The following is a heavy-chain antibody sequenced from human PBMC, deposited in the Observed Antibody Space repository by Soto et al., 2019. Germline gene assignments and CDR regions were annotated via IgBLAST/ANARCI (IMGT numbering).Heavy chain of an antibody. CDR2: INPSGGST. D-gene: IGHD3-10*01. CDR3: ARDPLITMVRGGDYYFDY. J-gene: IGHJ4*02. V-gene: IGHV1-46*01. CDR1: GYTFTSYY. Sequence: QVQLVQSGAEVKKPGASVKVSCKASGYTFTSYYMHWVRQAPGQGLEWMGIINPSGGSTSYAQKFQGRVTMTRDTSTSTVYMELSSLSSEDTAVYYCARDPLITMVRGGDYYFDYWGQGTLVTVSS.